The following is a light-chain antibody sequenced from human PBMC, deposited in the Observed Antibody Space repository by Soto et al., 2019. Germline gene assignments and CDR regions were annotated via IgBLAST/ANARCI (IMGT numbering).Light chain of an antibody. J-gene: IGLJ2*01. V-gene: IGLV2-14*03. CDR1: SNDVGGSDY. Sequence: QSALTQPASVSGSPGQSITISCTGTSNDVGGSDYVSWYQHHPGKAPKLLILDVRQRPSHISDRFSASKSGFTASLTISGLQAEDEADYYGSAYTDNLVRFGGGTKLTVL. CDR3: SAYTDNLVR. CDR2: DVR.